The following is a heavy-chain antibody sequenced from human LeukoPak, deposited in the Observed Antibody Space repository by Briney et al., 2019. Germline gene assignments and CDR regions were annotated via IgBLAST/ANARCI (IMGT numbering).Heavy chain of an antibody. CDR3: AKVGPYYYDSSGYPPFDY. CDR2: ISSSGSNI. J-gene: IGHJ4*02. V-gene: IGHV3-21*01. Sequence: GGSLRLSCAASGFTFRSYSINWVRQAPGKGLEWVSSISSSGSNIYYADSVKGRFTISRDNSKNTLYLQMNSLRAEDTAVYYCAKVGPYYYDSSGYPPFDYWGQGTLVTVSS. CDR1: GFTFRSYS. D-gene: IGHD3-22*01.